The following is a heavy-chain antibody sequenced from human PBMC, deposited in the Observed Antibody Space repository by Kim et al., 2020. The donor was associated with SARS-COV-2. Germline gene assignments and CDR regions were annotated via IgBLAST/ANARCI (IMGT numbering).Heavy chain of an antibody. CDR3: ARDHGIRELWDWYFDL. J-gene: IGHJ2*01. Sequence: GGSLRLSCAASGFTFSSYAMHWVRQAPGKGLEWVAVISYDGSNKYYADSVKGRFTISRDNSKNTLYLQMNSLRAEDTAVYYCARDHGIRELWDWYFDLWGRGTLVTVSS. D-gene: IGHD1-26*01. V-gene: IGHV3-30*04. CDR2: ISYDGSNK. CDR1: GFTFSSYA.